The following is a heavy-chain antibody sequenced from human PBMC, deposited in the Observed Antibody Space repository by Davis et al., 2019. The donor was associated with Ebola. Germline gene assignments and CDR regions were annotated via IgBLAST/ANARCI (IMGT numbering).Heavy chain of an antibody. CDR2: ISSSSSYL. CDR1: GFTFSRYS. Sequence: AGSLTLSCSASGFTFSRYSMNWVRQAPGKGLEWVSSISSSSSYLYYADSVKGRFTISRDNAKNSLYLQMNSLRAEDTAVYYCARDSYYYDSSGYSYYFDYWGQGTLVTVSS. V-gene: IGHV3-21*01. J-gene: IGHJ4*02. D-gene: IGHD3-22*01. CDR3: ARDSYYYDSSGYSYYFDY.